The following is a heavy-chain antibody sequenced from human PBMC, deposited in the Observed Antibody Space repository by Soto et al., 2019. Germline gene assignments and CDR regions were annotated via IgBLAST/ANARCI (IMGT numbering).Heavy chain of an antibody. CDR1: GFTFSSYA. Sequence: GSLSLSCAASGFTFSSYAMHWVRQAPGKGLEWVAVISYDGSNKYYADSVKGRFTISRDNSKNTLYLQMNSLRAEDTAVYYCARGSGCSSSWYFDYWGQGTLVTVSS. D-gene: IGHD6-13*01. J-gene: IGHJ4*02. CDR3: ARGSGCSSSWYFDY. CDR2: ISYDGSNK. V-gene: IGHV3-30*04.